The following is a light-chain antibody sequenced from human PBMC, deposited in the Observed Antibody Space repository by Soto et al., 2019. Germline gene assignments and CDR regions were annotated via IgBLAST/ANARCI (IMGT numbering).Light chain of an antibody. CDR3: QQYYSYPWT. J-gene: IGKJ1*01. CDR2: AAS. V-gene: IGKV1-16*01. CDR1: QDIGTS. Sequence: DIQMTQSPSSLSASVGGRVTITCRASQDIGTSLDWFQQKPGTAPKRLIYAASTLQSGVPSRFSGSGSGTDFTLTISCLQSEDFATYYCQQYYSYPWTFGQGTKVDIK.